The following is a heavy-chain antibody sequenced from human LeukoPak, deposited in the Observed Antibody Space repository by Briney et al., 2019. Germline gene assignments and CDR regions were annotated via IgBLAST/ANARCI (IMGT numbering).Heavy chain of an antibody. CDR1: GGSISSSSHY. CDR3: ARQGYASGSYYTF. CDR2: ISYSGTT. D-gene: IGHD3-10*01. Sequence: SETLSLTCTVSGGSISSSSHYWGWIRQPPGKGLEWIGTISYSGTTYCTPSLKSRLSISVDTSKNQFSLKLSSVTAADTAVYYCARQGYASGSYYTFWGQGTLVTVSS. J-gene: IGHJ4*02. V-gene: IGHV4-39*01.